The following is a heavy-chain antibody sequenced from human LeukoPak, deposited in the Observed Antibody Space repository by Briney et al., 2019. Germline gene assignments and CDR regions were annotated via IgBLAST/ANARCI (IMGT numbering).Heavy chain of an antibody. D-gene: IGHD1-7*01. CDR1: GFTFSSYG. Sequence: GGSLRLSCAASGFTFSSYGMHWVRQAPGKGLEWVAVIWYDGSNKYYADSVKGRFTISRDNSKNTLYLQMNSLRAEDTAVYYCARGNYRIIYYFDYWGQGTLVTVSS. J-gene: IGHJ4*02. CDR2: IWYDGSNK. V-gene: IGHV3-33*01. CDR3: ARGNYRIIYYFDY.